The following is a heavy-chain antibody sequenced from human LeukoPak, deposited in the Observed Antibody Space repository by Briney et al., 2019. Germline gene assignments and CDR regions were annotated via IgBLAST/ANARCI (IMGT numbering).Heavy chain of an antibody. CDR2: IYTSGST. J-gene: IGHJ3*02. Sequence: PSQTLSLTCTVSGASISSGSYYWSWIRQPAGKGLEWIGRIYTSGSTNYNPSLKSRVTISVDTSKHQFSLTLSSVTPAHWAVFYCSRGRPFDSWGQGTKVTDSS. CDR3: SRGRPFDS. V-gene: IGHV4-61*02. CDR1: GASISSGSYY.